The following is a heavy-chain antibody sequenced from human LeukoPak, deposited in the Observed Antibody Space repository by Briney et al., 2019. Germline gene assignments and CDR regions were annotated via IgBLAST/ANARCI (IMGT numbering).Heavy chain of an antibody. D-gene: IGHD2-2*01. CDR1: GFTFSSYG. V-gene: IGHV3-30*02. CDR2: IRYDGSNK. J-gene: IGHJ4*02. CDR3: ARVSQLCFGTSCYGDY. Sequence: PGGSLRLSCAASGFTFSSYGMHWVRQAPGKGLEWVAFIRYDGSNKYYADSVKGRFTISRDNSKNTLYLQMNSLRAEDTAVYYCARVSQLCFGTSCYGDYWGQGTLVAVSS.